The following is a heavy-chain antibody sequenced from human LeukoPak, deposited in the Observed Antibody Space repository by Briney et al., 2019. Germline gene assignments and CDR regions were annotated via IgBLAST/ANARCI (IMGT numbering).Heavy chain of an antibody. J-gene: IGHJ5*02. V-gene: IGHV3-7*01. CDR1: GFTFSNYW. D-gene: IGHD2-15*01. CDR2: IKQDGSEK. Sequence: GGSLRLSCAASGFTFSNYWMSWVRQAPGKGLEWVANIKQDGSEKYYVDSVKGRFTISRDNARSSVYLQMTSLRADDTAVYYCASARSTIWWKHVSFWFAPWGQGTLVPVPS. CDR3: ASARSTIWWKHVSFWFAP.